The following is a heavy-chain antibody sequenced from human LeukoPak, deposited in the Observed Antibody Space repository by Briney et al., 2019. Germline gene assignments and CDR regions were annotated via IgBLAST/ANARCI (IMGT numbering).Heavy chain of an antibody. V-gene: IGHV4-34*01. J-gene: IGHJ4*02. CDR2: INHSGST. D-gene: IGHD2-2*01. CDR3: ARAPANGPAARIFDY. Sequence: SETLSLTCAVYGGSFSGYYWSWVRQPPGKGREWSGEINHSGSTNYNPSLKSRVTISVDTSKNQFSLKLSSVTAADTAVYYCARAPANGPAARIFDYCGQGTLVTVSS. CDR1: GGSFSGYY.